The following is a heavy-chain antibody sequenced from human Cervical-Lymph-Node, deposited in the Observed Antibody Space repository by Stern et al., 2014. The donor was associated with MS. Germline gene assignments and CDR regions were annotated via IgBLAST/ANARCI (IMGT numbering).Heavy chain of an antibody. Sequence: MQLVESGAEVKKPGASVKVSCKASGYTFTSYYMHLVRHAPGQGHEWMGWINPNSGGTNYAQKFQGWVTMTRDTSISTAYMELSRLRSDDTAVYYCARDRTGMDVWGQGTTVTVSS. J-gene: IGHJ6*02. CDR3: ARDRTGMDV. CDR1: GYTFTSYY. CDR2: INPNSGGT. V-gene: IGHV1-2*04.